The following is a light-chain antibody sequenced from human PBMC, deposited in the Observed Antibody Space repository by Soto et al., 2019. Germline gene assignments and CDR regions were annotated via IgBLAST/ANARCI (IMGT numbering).Light chain of an antibody. V-gene: IGKV1-5*01. J-gene: IGKJ1*01. CDR2: DAS. CDR1: QSVNKC. CDR3: QQYNSYSPWT. Sequence: IQMTQSPSTLSSSVGDRVTITCRASQSVNKCLAWFQQKPGKVPKLLIFDASTLQTGVPSRFGGGGSGTELTLTISGLQPDDFANYYCQQYNSYSPWTFGPGTKVDIK.